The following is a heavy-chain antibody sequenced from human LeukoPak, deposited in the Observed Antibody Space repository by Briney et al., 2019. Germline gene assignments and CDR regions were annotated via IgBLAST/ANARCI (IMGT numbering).Heavy chain of an antibody. CDR3: ASGPYYYGMDV. J-gene: IGHJ6*02. Sequence: GGSLRLSCAASGFTFSSYGMHWVRQAPGKGLEWVSSISSSSSYIYYADSVKGRFTISRDNAKNSLYLQMNSLRAEDTAVYYCASGPYYYGMDVWGQGTTVTVSS. V-gene: IGHV3-21*01. CDR2: ISSSSSYI. CDR1: GFTFSSYG.